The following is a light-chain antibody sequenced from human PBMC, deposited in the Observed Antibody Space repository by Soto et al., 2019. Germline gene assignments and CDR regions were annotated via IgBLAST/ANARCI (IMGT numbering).Light chain of an antibody. Sequence: DIQMTQSPSTLSASVGDRVTITCRASQTISSWLAWYQQKPGKAPDLLIYDASSLQDGVPSRFTGRGSGTEFTLTISSLQPDDFATYFCQQYITFPSTFGQGTKLEIK. J-gene: IGKJ2*01. CDR2: DAS. V-gene: IGKV1-5*01. CDR3: QQYITFPST. CDR1: QTISSW.